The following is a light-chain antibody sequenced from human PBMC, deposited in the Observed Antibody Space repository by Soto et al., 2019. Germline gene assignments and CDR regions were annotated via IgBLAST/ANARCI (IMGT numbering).Light chain of an antibody. J-gene: IGKJ1*01. Sequence: EIVLTQSPYTLSLSPGERAILSCRASQSLRSNSFAWYQQNPGQAPRLLIYGASNRATGIPDRFSGSGSGTDFTLTIARLEPGDFAVYYCQYFGGSWTFGQGTKVDIK. CDR2: GAS. CDR3: QYFGGSWT. CDR1: QSLRSNS. V-gene: IGKV3-20*01.